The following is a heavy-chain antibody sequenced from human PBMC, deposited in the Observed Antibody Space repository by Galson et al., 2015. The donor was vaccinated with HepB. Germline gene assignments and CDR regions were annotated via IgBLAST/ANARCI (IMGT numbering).Heavy chain of an antibody. CDR2: ISSDGVTK. CDR1: GFTFGRSV. Sequence: SLRLSCAASGFTFGRSVMHWVRQAPGKGLECVAVISSDGVTKYYADSVKGRFTISRDTSKNSVYLQLNSLRAMDAAIYYCAAAGYRLPNDWYFDLWGRGTLVAVSS. V-gene: IGHV3-30-3*01. D-gene: IGHD2-2*01. J-gene: IGHJ2*01. CDR3: AAAGYRLPNDWYFDL.